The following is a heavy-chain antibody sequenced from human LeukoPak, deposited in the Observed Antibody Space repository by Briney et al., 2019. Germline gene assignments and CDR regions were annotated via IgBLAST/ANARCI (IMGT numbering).Heavy chain of an antibody. J-gene: IGHJ4*02. CDR3: ARAPVMVRGVIKFDY. CDR1: GYTFTSYG. D-gene: IGHD3-10*01. V-gene: IGHV1-18*01. Sequence: GASVKVSCKASGYTFTSYGISWVRQAPGQGLEWMGWISAYNGNTNYAQKFQGRVTMTTDTSTSTAYMELRSLRSDDTAVYYCARAPVMVRGVIKFDYWGQGTLVTVSS. CDR2: ISAYNGNT.